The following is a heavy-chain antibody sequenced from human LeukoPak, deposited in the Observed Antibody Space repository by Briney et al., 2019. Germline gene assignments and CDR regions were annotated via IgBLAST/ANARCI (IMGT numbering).Heavy chain of an antibody. CDR3: ARQGYFDF. J-gene: IGHJ4*02. V-gene: IGHV4-59*08. CDR2: VHYSGNT. Sequence: SETLSLTCAVYGGSFSGYYWSWIRQPPGKGLEWIGYVHYSGNTNYNPSLKSRVTMSVDTSTNHFSLNLRSVTAADTAVYYCARQGYFDFWGQGALVTVSS. CDR1: GGSFSGYY.